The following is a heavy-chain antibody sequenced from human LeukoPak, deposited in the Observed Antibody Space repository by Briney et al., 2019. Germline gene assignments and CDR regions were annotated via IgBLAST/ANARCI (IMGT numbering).Heavy chain of an antibody. CDR3: ARGQSWIPLFYDY. V-gene: IGHV4-59*01. CDR2: IYYSGST. D-gene: IGHD5-18*01. CDR1: GGSISSYY. Sequence: KPSXXLSLTCTVSGGSISSYYWSWIRQPPGKGLEWIGYIYYSGSTNYNPSLESRVTISVDTSKNQFSLKLSSVTAADTAVYYCARGQSWIPLFYDYWGQGTLVTVSS. J-gene: IGHJ4*02.